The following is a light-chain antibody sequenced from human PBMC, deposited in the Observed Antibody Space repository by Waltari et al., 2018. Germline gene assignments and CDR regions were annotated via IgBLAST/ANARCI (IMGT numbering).Light chain of an antibody. CDR3: QSYDSSLSGSV. CDR1: TSNIGADYG. Sequence: QSVLTQPPSVSGAPGQRVTISCTGSTSNIGADYGVHWYQQVPGTAPKFLIHRNTNRPSGVPDRFSGSKSGTSASLAITGLQAEDEADYYCQSYDSSLSGSVFGGGTKLTVL. V-gene: IGLV1-40*01. J-gene: IGLJ3*02. CDR2: RNT.